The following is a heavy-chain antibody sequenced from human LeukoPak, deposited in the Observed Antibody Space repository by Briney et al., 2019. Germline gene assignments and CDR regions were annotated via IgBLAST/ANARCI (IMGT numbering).Heavy chain of an antibody. CDR2: INHSGST. D-gene: IGHD2-2*01. CDR3: ARGVAGDIVVVPDAIGAGPLDY. CDR1: GGSFSGYY. V-gene: IGHV4-34*01. Sequence: PSETLSLTCAVYGGSFSGYYWSWIRQPPGKGLEWIGEINHSGSTNYNPSLKSRVTISVDTSKNQFSLKLSSVTAADTAVYYCARGVAGDIVVVPDAIGAGPLDYWGQGTLVTVSS. J-gene: IGHJ4*02.